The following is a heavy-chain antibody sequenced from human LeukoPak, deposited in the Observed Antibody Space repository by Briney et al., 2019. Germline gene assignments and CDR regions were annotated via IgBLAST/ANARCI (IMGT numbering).Heavy chain of an antibody. CDR1: GDSISGYY. J-gene: IGHJ6*02. D-gene: IGHD5-24*01. V-gene: IGHV4-59*08. CDR2: IYYSGRT. Sequence: SETLSLTCTVSGDSISGYYWSWIRQPPGKGLEWIGYIYYSGRTNYNPSLKSRVTISEDTSKNHCSLRLRSVTAADTAVYYCARALQDYYYGMDVWGQGTTVTVSS. CDR3: ARALQDYYYGMDV.